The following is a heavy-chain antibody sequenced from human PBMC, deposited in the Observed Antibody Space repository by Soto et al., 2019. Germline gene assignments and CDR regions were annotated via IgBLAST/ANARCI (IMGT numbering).Heavy chain of an antibody. CDR2: IFSNDEK. CDR3: ARVLRFLEWSNYYYYYMDV. J-gene: IGHJ6*03. D-gene: IGHD3-3*01. Sequence: QVTLKESGPVLVKPTETLTLTCTVSGFSLSNARMGVSWIRQPPGKALEWLAHIFSNDEKSYNTSLKSRLTLSKDTSTSQVVLIMTNMDPVDTASYYCARVLRFLEWSNYYYYYMDVWGKGTTVTVSS. V-gene: IGHV2-26*01. CDR1: GFSLSNARMG.